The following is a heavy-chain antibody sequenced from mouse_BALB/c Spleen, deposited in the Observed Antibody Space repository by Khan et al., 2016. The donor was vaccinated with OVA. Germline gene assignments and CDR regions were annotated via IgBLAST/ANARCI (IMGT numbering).Heavy chain of an antibody. D-gene: IGHD2-2*01. Sequence: QVQLQQSGPELVRPGVSVKISCKGSGYTFTDYAMHWVKQSHAKSLEWIGVISTHYGNVDSNQKFKGKATMTVDKSSNTAYMELARFTSEEPAIYYCASGSGNDRFAYWGQGTLVTVSA. V-gene: IGHV1S137*01. J-gene: IGHJ3*01. CDR3: ASGSGNDRFAY. CDR1: GYTFTDYA. CDR2: ISTHYGNV.